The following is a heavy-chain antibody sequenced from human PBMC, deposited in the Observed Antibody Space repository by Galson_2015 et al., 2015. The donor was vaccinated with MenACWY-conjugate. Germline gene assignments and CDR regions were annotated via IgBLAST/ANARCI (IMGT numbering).Heavy chain of an antibody. J-gene: IGHJ6*02. Sequence: SLRLSCAASGFTFSSYSMNWVRQAPGKGLEWVASIKKDGSEKYYVDSVKGRFTISRDNTKSSMYLEMNILRDEDTAVYYCARGHYGMDVWGQGTTVTASS. V-gene: IGHV3-7*03. CDR2: IKKDGSEK. CDR1: GFTFSSYS. CDR3: ARGHYGMDV.